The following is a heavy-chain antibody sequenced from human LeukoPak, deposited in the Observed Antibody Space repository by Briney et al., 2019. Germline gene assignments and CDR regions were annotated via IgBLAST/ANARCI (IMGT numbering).Heavy chain of an antibody. CDR1: GFTFSSYS. J-gene: IGHJ4*02. D-gene: IGHD2-21*02. CDR2: ISSSSSTI. V-gene: IGHV3-48*01. Sequence: GGSLRLSCAASGFTFSSYSMNWVRQAPGKGLEWVSYISSSSSTIYYADSVKGRFTISRDNAENSLYLQMNSLRAEDTAVYYCARVVVVTAIPTFDYWGQGTLVTVSS. CDR3: ARVVVVTAIPTFDY.